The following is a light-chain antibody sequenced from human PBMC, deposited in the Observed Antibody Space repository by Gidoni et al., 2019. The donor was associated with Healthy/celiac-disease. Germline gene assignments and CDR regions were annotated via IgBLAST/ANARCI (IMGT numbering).Light chain of an antibody. Sequence: EIVLTQSPATLSLSPGERATLSCRASQSVSSYLAWYQQKPGQAPRLRIYDASNRATGIPARFSGSGSGTDFTLTISSREPEDLAVYYCQQRSNWPGFXPXTKVDIK. J-gene: IGKJ3*01. CDR2: DAS. CDR3: QQRSNWPG. V-gene: IGKV3-11*01. CDR1: QSVSSY.